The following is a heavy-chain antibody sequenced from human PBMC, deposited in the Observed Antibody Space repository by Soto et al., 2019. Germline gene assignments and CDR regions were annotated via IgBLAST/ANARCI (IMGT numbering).Heavy chain of an antibody. CDR1: GFDFRIYE. CDR3: ARRGYSGSDWGWYFDC. CDR2: IGSTGSTI. Sequence: GGSLRLSCEASGFDFRIYEMNWVRQAPGKGLEWLSYIGSTGSTIYYADSVKGRFTISRDDGKNSVYLQMNTLRAEDTAVYYCARRGYSGSDWGWYFDCWGQGTPVTVSS. V-gene: IGHV3-48*03. J-gene: IGHJ4*02. D-gene: IGHD5-12*01.